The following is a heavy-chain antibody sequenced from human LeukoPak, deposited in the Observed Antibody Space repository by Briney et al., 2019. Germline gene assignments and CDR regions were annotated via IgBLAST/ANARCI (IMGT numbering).Heavy chain of an antibody. CDR1: GGSISSYY. D-gene: IGHD1-26*01. CDR3: ARSGAANGDY. V-gene: IGHV4-59*01. Sequence: SQTLSLTCAVSGGSISSYYWSWIRQPPGKGLEWIGYIYYSGSTNYNPSLKSRVTISVDTSKNQFSLKLSSVTAADTAVYYCARSGAANGDYWGQGTLVTVSS. J-gene: IGHJ4*02. CDR2: IYYSGST.